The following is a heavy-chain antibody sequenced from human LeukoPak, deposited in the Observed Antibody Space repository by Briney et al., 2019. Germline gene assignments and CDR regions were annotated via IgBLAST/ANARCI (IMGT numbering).Heavy chain of an antibody. CDR2: IIPIFGEA. V-gene: IGHV1-69*13. Sequence: SVKVSCKASGDTFSSYAIDWVRQAPGQGLAWMGGIIPIFGEAKYAERFQNRVTITADESKSTAYMELSRLRSEDMVVYCCARETGDGAFDIWGQGTMVTVSS. J-gene: IGHJ3*02. D-gene: IGHD7-27*01. CDR1: GDTFSSYA. CDR3: ARETGDGAFDI.